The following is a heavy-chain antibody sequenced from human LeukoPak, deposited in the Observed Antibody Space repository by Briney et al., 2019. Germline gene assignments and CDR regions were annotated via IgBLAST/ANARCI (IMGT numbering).Heavy chain of an antibody. J-gene: IGHJ4*02. CDR1: GFTFSSYE. V-gene: IGHV3-48*03. Sequence: QTGGSLRLSCAASGFTFSSYEMNWVRQAPGKGLVWVSYISSSGSTIYYADSVKGRFTISRDNAKNSLYLQMNSLRAEDTAVYYCARARGSFSYFFDDWGQGTLVTVSS. D-gene: IGHD1-26*01. CDR2: ISSSGSTI. CDR3: ARARGSFSYFFDD.